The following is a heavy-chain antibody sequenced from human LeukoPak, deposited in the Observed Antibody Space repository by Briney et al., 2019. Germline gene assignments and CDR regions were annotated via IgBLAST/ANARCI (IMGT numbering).Heavy chain of an antibody. V-gene: IGHV3-11*01. Sequence: GGSLRLSCAPSGLTLSDYYMSWIRQPPGKGLEWVLEISSNSSTRYYADYVKGRFTISRDNAKTSLYLQMNSLRAEGTAVYYCARVPPAYSSYMDIWGKGNTVTVPS. CDR2: ISSNSSTR. CDR3: ARVPPAYSSYMDI. D-gene: IGHD4-11*01. J-gene: IGHJ6*03. CDR1: GLTLSDYY.